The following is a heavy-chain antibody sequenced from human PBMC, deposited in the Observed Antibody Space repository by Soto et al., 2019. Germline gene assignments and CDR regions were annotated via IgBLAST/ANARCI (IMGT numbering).Heavy chain of an antibody. V-gene: IGHV4-59*01. CDR3: ARSPQQLVPDYFDY. Sequence: PSETLSLTCTVSGGSISSYYWSWIRQPPGKGLEWIGYIYYSGSTNYNPSLKSRVTISVDTSKNQFSLKLSSVTATDTAVYYCARSPQQLVPDYFDYWGQGTLVTVSS. D-gene: IGHD6-13*01. CDR1: GGSISSYY. J-gene: IGHJ4*02. CDR2: IYYSGST.